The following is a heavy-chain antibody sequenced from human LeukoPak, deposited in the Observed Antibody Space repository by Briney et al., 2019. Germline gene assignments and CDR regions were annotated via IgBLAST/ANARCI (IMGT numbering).Heavy chain of an antibody. D-gene: IGHD3-22*01. CDR3: ARDRYYYDSSGYYPLDY. Sequence: VASVKVSCKASGGTFSSYAISWVRQAPGQGLEWMGGIIPIFGTANYAQKFQGRVTITADESTSTAYMELSSLRSEDTAVYYCARDRYYYDSSGYYPLDYWGQGTLVTVSS. CDR2: IIPIFGTA. CDR1: GGTFSSYA. J-gene: IGHJ4*02. V-gene: IGHV1-69*13.